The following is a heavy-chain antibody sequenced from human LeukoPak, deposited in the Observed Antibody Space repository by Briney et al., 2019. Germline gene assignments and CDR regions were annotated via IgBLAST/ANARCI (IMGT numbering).Heavy chain of an antibody. Sequence: ASVTVSCTASGYTFTSYGISWMRQAPGQGLEWMGWITAYSGNTNYAQGLQGRVTMTTDTSTSTASMELRSLRSDDTAVYYCARDLGGSYLSHPGNFDYWGQGTLVTVSS. J-gene: IGHJ4*02. D-gene: IGHD1-26*01. CDR3: ARDLGGSYLSHPGNFDY. V-gene: IGHV1-18*01. CDR2: ITAYSGNT. CDR1: GYTFTSYG.